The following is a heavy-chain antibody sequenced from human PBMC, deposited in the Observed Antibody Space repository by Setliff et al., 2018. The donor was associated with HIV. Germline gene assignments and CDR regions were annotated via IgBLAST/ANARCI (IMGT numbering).Heavy chain of an antibody. CDR3: ARGLNYYGSGSYLPLGY. J-gene: IGHJ4*02. V-gene: IGHV4-34*01. Sequence: SETLSLTCAVYGGSFNDYYWTWIRQPPGKGLEWIGEIDHSGSTKYHASLKSRVTISIDTSKNQISPKSSSVTAADTAVYYCARGLNYYGSGSYLPLGYWGQGTLVTVSS. D-gene: IGHD3-10*01. CDR1: GGSFNDYY. CDR2: IDHSGST.